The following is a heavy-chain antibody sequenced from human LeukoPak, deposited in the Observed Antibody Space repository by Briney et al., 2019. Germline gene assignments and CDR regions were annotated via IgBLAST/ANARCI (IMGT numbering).Heavy chain of an antibody. CDR3: ARGGYCTNGVCYRPHYFYYYMDV. CDR2: INHTGGT. D-gene: IGHD2-8*01. Sequence: SETLSLTCAVSGGSISSSNWWSWVRQPPGKGLEWIGEINHTGGTNYNPSLKSRVTISVDTSKNQFSLKLTSVTAADTAVYYCARGGYCTNGVCYRPHYFYYYMDVWGKGTTVTVSS. V-gene: IGHV4-4*02. J-gene: IGHJ6*03. CDR1: GGSISSSNW.